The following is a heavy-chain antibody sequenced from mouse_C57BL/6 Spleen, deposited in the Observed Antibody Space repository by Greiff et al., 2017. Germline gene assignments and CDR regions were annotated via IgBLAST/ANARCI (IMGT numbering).Heavy chain of an antibody. CDR2: ISSGSSTI. CDR1: GFTFSDSG. J-gene: IGHJ1*03. CDR3: ARKGNYYDYHWYFDV. D-gene: IGHD2-4*01. Sequence: EVQGVESGGGLVKPGGSLKLSCAASGFTFSDSGMHWVRQAPEKGLGWVAYISSGSSTIYYADTVKGRFTISRDNAKNTRVLQMTSMRSEDTAMYYCARKGNYYDYHWYFDVWGTGTTVTVSS. V-gene: IGHV5-17*01.